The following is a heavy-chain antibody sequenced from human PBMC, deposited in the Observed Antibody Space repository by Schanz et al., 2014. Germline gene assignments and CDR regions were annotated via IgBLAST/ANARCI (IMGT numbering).Heavy chain of an antibody. J-gene: IGHJ4*02. V-gene: IGHV3-23*04. CDR2: ISGSGVIT. D-gene: IGHD2-2*01. CDR3: AKSMYSTSWAFDF. Sequence: LVESGGGVVQPGRSLRLSCATSGFTFSTYAMSWVRQAPGKGLEWVSGISGSGVITYYEDSVKGRFTISRDNSKNTLYVQMNSLRAEDTAVYYCAKSMYSTSWAFDFWGQGAQVTVSS. CDR1: GFTFSTYA.